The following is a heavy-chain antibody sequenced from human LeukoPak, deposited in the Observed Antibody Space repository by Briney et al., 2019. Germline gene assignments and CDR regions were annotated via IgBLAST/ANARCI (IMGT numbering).Heavy chain of an antibody. CDR3: ARGRAVAGTRGSVGSDY. V-gene: IGHV4-59*01. D-gene: IGHD6-19*01. CDR2: IYYSGST. J-gene: IGHJ4*02. Sequence: SETLSLTCTVSGGSISSYYWSWIRQPPGKGLGLIGYIYYSGSTYYNPSLKSRVTISVDTSKNQFSLKLSSVTAADTAVYYCARGRAVAGTRGSVGSDYWGQGTLVTVSS. CDR1: GGSISSYY.